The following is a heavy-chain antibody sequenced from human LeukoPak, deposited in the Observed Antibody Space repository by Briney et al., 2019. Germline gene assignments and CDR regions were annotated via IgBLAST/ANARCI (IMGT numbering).Heavy chain of an antibody. CDR3: ARGVSSMVVTKRRAFDI. V-gene: IGHV4-61*02. Sequence: SQTLSLTCTVSGGSISSGSYYWSRIRQPAGKGLEWIGRIYTSGSTNYNPSLKSRVTISVDTSKNQFSLKLSSVTAADTAVYYCARGVSSMVVTKRRAFDIWGQGTMVTVSS. CDR1: GGSISSGSYY. J-gene: IGHJ3*02. CDR2: IYTSGST. D-gene: IGHD4-23*01.